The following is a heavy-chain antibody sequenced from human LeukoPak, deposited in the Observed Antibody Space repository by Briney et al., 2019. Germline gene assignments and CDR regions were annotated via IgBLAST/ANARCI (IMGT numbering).Heavy chain of an antibody. CDR1: GAPLKSHY. D-gene: IGHD5-12*01. CDR3: ARSKVATYYFDY. CDR2: INYSGCT. Sequence: PSETLSLTCSVSGAPLKSHYWTWIRQPPGKGLDWIGNINYSGCTNYNPSLKSRVTISLDTSKNQFSLKLSSVTSADTAVYFCARSKVATYYFDYWGQGTLVTVSS. J-gene: IGHJ4*02. V-gene: IGHV4-59*11.